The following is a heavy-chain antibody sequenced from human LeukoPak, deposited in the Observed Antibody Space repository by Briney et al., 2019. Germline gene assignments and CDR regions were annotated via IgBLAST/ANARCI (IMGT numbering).Heavy chain of an antibody. CDR3: AKGFSYCSGGSCYPNAYYYYYMDV. CDR1: GFTFSSSG. V-gene: IGHV3-33*06. D-gene: IGHD2-15*01. CDR2: IWYDGSNK. J-gene: IGHJ6*03. Sequence: GGSLRLSCAASGFTFSSSGTHWVCQAPGKGLWWVAVIWYDGSNKYYADSMKGRFNISRDNSKNTLYLQMNSLRAEDTAVYYCAKGFSYCSGGSCYPNAYYYYYMDVWGKGTTVTVSS.